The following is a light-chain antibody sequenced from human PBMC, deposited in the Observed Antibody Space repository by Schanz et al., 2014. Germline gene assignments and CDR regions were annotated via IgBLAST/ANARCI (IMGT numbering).Light chain of an antibody. V-gene: IGKV3-20*01. Sequence: EIVLTQSPGTLSLSPGERATLSCRASQSVSSSYLAWYQQKPGQAPRLLIYGASSRATGIPDRFSGSGFGTDFTLTINSLQSEDFAVYYCQQYNDWPRTFGQGTNVEIK. J-gene: IGKJ1*01. CDR3: QQYNDWPRT. CDR1: QSVSSSY. CDR2: GAS.